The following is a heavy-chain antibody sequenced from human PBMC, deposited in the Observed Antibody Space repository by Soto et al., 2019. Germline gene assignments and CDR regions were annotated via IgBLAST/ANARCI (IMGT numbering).Heavy chain of an antibody. D-gene: IGHD3-10*01. CDR3: AALKPRGLANFDY. J-gene: IGHJ4*02. CDR1: GGTFSSYA. CDR2: IIPIFGTA. V-gene: IGHV1-69*01. Sequence: QVQLVQSGAEVKKPGSSVKVSCKASGGTFSSYAISWVRQAPGQGLEWMGGIIPIFGTANYAQKFQGRVTITADESTSTAHMELSSPRSEDTAVYYCAALKPRGLANFDYWGQGTLVTVSS.